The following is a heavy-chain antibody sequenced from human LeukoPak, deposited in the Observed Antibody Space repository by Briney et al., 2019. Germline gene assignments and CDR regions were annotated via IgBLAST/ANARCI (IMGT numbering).Heavy chain of an antibody. CDR3: ARVAYYYGSGSYYNEGWFDP. D-gene: IGHD3-10*01. J-gene: IGHJ5*02. V-gene: IGHV3-20*04. Sequence: GGSLRLSCAASGFTFDDYGMSWVRQAPGKGLEWVSGINWNGGSTGYADSVKGRFTISRDNAKDSLYLQMNSLRAEDTAVYYCARVAYYYGSGSYYNEGWFDPWGQGTLVTVSS. CDR2: INWNGGST. CDR1: GFTFDDYG.